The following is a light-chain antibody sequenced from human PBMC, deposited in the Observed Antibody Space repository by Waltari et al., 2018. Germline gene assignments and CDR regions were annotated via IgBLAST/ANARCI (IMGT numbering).Light chain of an antibody. Sequence: EIVMTQSPVTLSVSPGEVATLSCRASQSVDNDLACYQQKPGQAPSLVIYGASTRATGVPGRFSGGGSGTEFTLTISSLQSEDFAVYYCQQYNTWPLSVGPGTTVDIK. CDR1: QSVDND. CDR2: GAS. V-gene: IGKV3-15*01. CDR3: QQYNTWPLS. J-gene: IGKJ3*01.